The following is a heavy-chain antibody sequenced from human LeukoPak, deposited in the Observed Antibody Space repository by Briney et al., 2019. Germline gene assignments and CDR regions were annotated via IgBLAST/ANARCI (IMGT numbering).Heavy chain of an antibody. Sequence: GRSLILSCAASGFTFDNYAMHWVRQAPGKGLEWLSIISWNSGYIDYADSVKGRFTISRDNAKKSLDLQMNSLRAEDTAFYYCAKVRGTYSSGYFFDYWGQGTLVTVSS. CDR3: AKVRGTYSSGYFFDY. CDR2: ISWNSGYI. D-gene: IGHD6-19*01. CDR1: GFTFDNYA. V-gene: IGHV3-9*01. J-gene: IGHJ4*02.